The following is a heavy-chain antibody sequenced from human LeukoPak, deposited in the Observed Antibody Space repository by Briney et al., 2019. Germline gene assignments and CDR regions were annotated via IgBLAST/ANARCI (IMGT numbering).Heavy chain of an antibody. Sequence: SETLSLTCTVSGGSISSYYWSWIRQPPGKGLEWIGYIYYSGSTNYNPSLRSRLTMSADTSKNQLSLTVSSVTAADTAVYYCAREGNYGSGRGMDVWGQGTTVTVSS. J-gene: IGHJ6*02. V-gene: IGHV4-59*01. CDR2: IYYSGST. D-gene: IGHD3-10*01. CDR1: GGSISSYY. CDR3: AREGNYGSGRGMDV.